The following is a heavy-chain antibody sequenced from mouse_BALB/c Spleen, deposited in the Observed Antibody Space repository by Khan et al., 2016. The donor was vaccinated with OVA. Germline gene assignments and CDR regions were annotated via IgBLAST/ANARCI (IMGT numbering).Heavy chain of an antibody. CDR1: GYSITSGYD. D-gene: IGHD1-2*01. Sequence: EVKLLESGPGLVKPSQSLSLTCTVTGYSITSGYDWNWIRQFPGNKLEWMGYISYSGSTNYNPSLTSRISITRDTSKNQFFLQLNSVTTEDTATYYCARTARIKYWGQGTTLTVSS. J-gene: IGHJ2*01. V-gene: IGHV3-2*02. CDR2: ISYSGST. CDR3: ARTARIKY.